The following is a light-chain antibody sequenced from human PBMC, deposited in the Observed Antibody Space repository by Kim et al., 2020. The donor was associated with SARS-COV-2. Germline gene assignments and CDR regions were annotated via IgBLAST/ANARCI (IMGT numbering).Light chain of an antibody. CDR1: KLGDKY. Sequence: SYELTQPPSVSVSPGQTASITCSGDKLGDKYACWYQQKPGQSPVLVIYQDSKRPSGIPERFSGSNSGNTATLTISGTQAMDEADYYCQAWDSSMVFGGGTQLTV. V-gene: IGLV3-1*01. CDR2: QDS. CDR3: QAWDSSMV. J-gene: IGLJ2*01.